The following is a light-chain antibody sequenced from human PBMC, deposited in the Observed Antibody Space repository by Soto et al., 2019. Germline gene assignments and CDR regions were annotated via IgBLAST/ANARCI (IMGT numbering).Light chain of an antibody. CDR1: QSISSW. CDR2: KAS. Sequence: DIQMTQSPSTLSASVGDRVTITCRASQSISSWLAWYQQKPGKAPKLLIYKASSLESGVPSRFSDSGSGTEFTLTSSSLQADDFATYYCQQYKSYWTFGQGTKVEIK. CDR3: QQYKSYWT. V-gene: IGKV1-5*03. J-gene: IGKJ1*01.